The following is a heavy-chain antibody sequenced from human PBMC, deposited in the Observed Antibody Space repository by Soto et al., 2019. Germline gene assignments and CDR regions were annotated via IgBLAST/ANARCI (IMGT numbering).Heavy chain of an antibody. D-gene: IGHD2-15*01. V-gene: IGHV3-23*01. CDR1: GFTFSSYA. CDR3: AKDGRRLRGVAANKFDS. J-gene: IGHJ4*02. CDR2: ISGSGGST. Sequence: EVQLLESGGGLVQPGGSLRLSCAASGFTFSSYAMSWVRQAPGKGLEWVSAISGSGGSTYYADSVKGRFTISRDTSKNTLYLQMNSLRAEDTAVYYCAKDGRRLRGVAANKFDSWGQGTMVTVST.